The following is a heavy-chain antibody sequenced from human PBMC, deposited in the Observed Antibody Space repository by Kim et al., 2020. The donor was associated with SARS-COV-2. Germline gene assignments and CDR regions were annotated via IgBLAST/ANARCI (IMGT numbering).Heavy chain of an antibody. CDR2: IYYSGST. J-gene: IGHJ4*02. CDR1: GGSISSSSYY. CDR3: AGTGSYYHPLFDY. V-gene: IGHV4-39*01. Sequence: SETLSLTCTVSGGSISSSSYYWGWIRQPPGKGLEWIGSIYYSGSTYYNPSLKSRVTISVDTSKNQFSLKLSSVTAADTAVYYCAGTGSYYHPLFDYWGQGTLVTVSS. D-gene: IGHD3-10*01.